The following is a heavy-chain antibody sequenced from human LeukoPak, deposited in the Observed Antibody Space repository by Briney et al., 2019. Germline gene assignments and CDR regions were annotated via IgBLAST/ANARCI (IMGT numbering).Heavy chain of an antibody. CDR3: ARSLDTAMVTFDY. V-gene: IGHV1-2*02. J-gene: IGHJ4*02. CDR1: GYTFTGYY. Sequence: ASLKVSCKASGYTFTGYYIHWVRQAPGQGLEWMGWINPGSGRTTYAQNFQDRVTMTRDTSTSTGYMELSSLRSDDRAVYYCARSLDTAMVTFDYWGQGTLVTVSP. CDR2: INPGSGRT. D-gene: IGHD5-18*01.